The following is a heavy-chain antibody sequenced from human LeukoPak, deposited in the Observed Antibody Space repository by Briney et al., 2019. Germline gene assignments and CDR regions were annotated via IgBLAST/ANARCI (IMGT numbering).Heavy chain of an antibody. D-gene: IGHD5-18*01. Sequence: GGSLRLSCAASGFTFSRYSMNWVRQAPGKGLEWVSSISSSSSYIYYADSVKGRFTISRDNAKNSLYLQMNSLRAEDTAVYYCARDGSGYSYGSGYYYYMDVWGKGTTVTVSS. J-gene: IGHJ6*03. CDR2: ISSSSSYI. CDR1: GFTFSRYS. CDR3: ARDGSGYSYGSGYYYYMDV. V-gene: IGHV3-21*01.